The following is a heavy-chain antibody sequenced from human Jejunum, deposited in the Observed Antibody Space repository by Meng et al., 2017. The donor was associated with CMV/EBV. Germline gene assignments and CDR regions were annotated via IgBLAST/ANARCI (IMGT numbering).Heavy chain of an antibody. Sequence: TVSGGSLSSHSYSWGWLRQSPGKGLEWIGTMYYSGSTQYNPSLKSRVTISVDTSKNQFSLNLSSVTAADTAVYYCARDNSGWYLDYWGQGALVTVSS. CDR1: GGSLSSHSYS. CDR3: ARDNSGWYLDY. V-gene: IGHV4-39*07. D-gene: IGHD5-12*01. J-gene: IGHJ4*02. CDR2: MYYSGST.